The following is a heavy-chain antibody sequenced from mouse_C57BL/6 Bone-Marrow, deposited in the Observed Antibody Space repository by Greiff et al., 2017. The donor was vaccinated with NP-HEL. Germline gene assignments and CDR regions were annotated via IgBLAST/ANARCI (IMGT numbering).Heavy chain of an antibody. D-gene: IGHD2-3*01. J-gene: IGHJ3*01. V-gene: IGHV5-17*01. Sequence: EVQGVESGGGLVKPGGSLKLSCAASGFTFSDYGMHWVRQAPEKGLEWVAYISSGSSTIYYADTVKGRFTISRDNAKNTLFLQMTSLRSEDTAMYYCARCWLLGGAWFAYWGQGTLVTVSA. CDR1: GFTFSDYG. CDR2: ISSGSSTI. CDR3: ARCWLLGGAWFAY.